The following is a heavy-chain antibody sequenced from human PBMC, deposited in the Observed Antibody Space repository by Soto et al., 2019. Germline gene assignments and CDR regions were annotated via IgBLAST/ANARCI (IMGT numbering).Heavy chain of an antibody. CDR1: GFSVSSNY. Sequence: GGSLRLSCAASGFSVSSNYMSWVRQAPGKGLEWVSVIYSGGSTYYADSVKGRFTISRDNSKNTLYLQMNSLRAEDTAVYYCARASGYPYYYCYYYMDVWGKGTTVTVSS. J-gene: IGHJ6*03. CDR2: IYSGGST. V-gene: IGHV3-66*01. CDR3: ARASGYPYYYCYYYMDV. D-gene: IGHD3-3*01.